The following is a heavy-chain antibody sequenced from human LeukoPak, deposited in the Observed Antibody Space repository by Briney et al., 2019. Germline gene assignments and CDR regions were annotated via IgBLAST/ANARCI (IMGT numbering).Heavy chain of an antibody. CDR3: AKVGMVGATHHAWRQGYYFDY. D-gene: IGHD1-26*01. CDR1: GFTFDDYA. Sequence: GGSLRLSCAASGFTFDDYAMHWVRQVPGKGLEWVSGISWNSGNIIYADSVKGRFTVSRDNAKNSLYLQMNSLRPEDTALYYCAKVGMVGATHHAWRQGYYFDYWGQGALVTVSS. CDR2: ISWNSGNI. J-gene: IGHJ4*02. V-gene: IGHV3-9*01.